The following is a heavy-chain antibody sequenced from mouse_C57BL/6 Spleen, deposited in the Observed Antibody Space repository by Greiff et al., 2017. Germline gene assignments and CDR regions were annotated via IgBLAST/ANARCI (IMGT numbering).Heavy chain of an antibody. Sequence: VQLQQSGAELVKPGASVKISCKASGSAFSSYWMNWVKQRPGKGLEWIGQIYPGDGDTNYNGKFKGKATLTADKSSSTAYMQLSSLTSEDSAVYFCARRGRITTVVATGAMDYWGQGTSVTVSS. J-gene: IGHJ4*01. CDR3: ARRGRITTVVATGAMDY. V-gene: IGHV1-80*01. CDR1: GSAFSSYW. D-gene: IGHD1-1*01. CDR2: IYPGDGDT.